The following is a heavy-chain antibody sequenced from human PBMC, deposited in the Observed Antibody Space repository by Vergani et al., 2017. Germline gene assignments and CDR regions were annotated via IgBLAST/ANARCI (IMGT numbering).Heavy chain of an antibody. Sequence: QVQLQESGPGLVKPSETLSLTCTVSGGSISSYYWSWIRQPPGKGLEWIGYIYYSGSTNSNPSLKGRVTISVDTSKNQFSLKLSSVTAADTAVYYCAVTGYSYYYYMDVWGKGTTVTVSS. CDR3: AVTGYSYYYYMDV. V-gene: IGHV4-59*01. D-gene: IGHD2-21*02. J-gene: IGHJ6*03. CDR2: IYYSGST. CDR1: GGSISSYY.